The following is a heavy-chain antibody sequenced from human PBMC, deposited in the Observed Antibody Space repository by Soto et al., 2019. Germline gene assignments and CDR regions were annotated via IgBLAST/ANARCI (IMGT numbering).Heavy chain of an antibody. V-gene: IGHV3-30*18. CDR1: GFNFSTYG. D-gene: IGHD6-19*01. J-gene: IGHJ6*02. CDR3: AKEGLQWLIYYYYGMDV. CDR2: ISYDGSKE. Sequence: QEQLAESGGGVVQPGKSLRLSCAASGFNFSTYGMHWVRQVPGQGPEWVAVISYDGSKETYADSVKGRFTISRDNSKHTRYLQMSSLRVEDTALSYCAKEGLQWLIYYYYGMDVWGQGTSVTVSS.